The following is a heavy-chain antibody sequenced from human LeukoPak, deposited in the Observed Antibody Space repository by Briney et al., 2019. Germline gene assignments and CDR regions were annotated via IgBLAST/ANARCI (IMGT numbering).Heavy chain of an antibody. J-gene: IGHJ5*02. CDR1: GYSISSGYY. V-gene: IGHV4-38-2*02. D-gene: IGHD3-9*01. CDR2: IYHSGST. Sequence: SETLSLTCTVSGYSISSGYYWSWIRQPPGKGLEWIGSIYHSGSTYYNPSLKSRVTISVDTSKNQFSLKLSSVTAADTAVYYCARDAMGLRYFDWLTRGYCFDPWGQGTLVTVSS. CDR3: ARDAMGLRYFDWLTRGYCFDP.